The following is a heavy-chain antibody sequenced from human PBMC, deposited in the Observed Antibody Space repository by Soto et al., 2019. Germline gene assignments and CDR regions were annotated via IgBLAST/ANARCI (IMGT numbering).Heavy chain of an antibody. Sequence: QVQLQESGPGLVKPSQTLSLTCTVSGGSISSGDYYWSWIRQPPGKGLEWIGYIYYSGSTCYNPSRQRRVTRSVDTSKNQFSLKLNSVTAADTAVYYCARDPRQLLFSRLVNDAFDIWGQGTMVTVSS. CDR3: ARDPRQLLFSRLVNDAFDI. J-gene: IGHJ3*02. D-gene: IGHD2-21*01. CDR2: IYYSGST. CDR1: GGSISSGDYY. V-gene: IGHV4-30-4*01.